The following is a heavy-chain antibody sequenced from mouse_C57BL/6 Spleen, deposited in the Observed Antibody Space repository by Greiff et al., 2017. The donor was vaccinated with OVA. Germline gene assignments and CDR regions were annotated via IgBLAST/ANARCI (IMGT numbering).Heavy chain of an antibody. D-gene: IGHD2-4*01. V-gene: IGHV1-18*01. CDR1: GYTFTDYN. CDR2: INPNNGGT. CDR3: ARGRDYDDGGFAY. J-gene: IGHJ3*01. Sequence: DVKLVESGPELVKPGASVKIPCKASGYTFTDYNMDWVKQSHGKSLEWIGDINPNNGGTIYNQKFKGKATLTVDKSSSTAYMELRSLTSEDTAVYYCARGRDYDDGGFAYWGQGTLVTVSA.